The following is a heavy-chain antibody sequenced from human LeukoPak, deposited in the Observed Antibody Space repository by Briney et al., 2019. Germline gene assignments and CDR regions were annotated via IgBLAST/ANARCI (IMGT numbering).Heavy chain of an antibody. J-gene: IGHJ4*02. V-gene: IGHV4-39*01. D-gene: IGHD6-13*01. CDR2: IYYSGST. CDR3: ASIAAAGPKYFDY. Sequence: SQTLSLTCTVSGGSISSSSYYWGWIRQPPGKGLEWIGSIYYSGSTYYNPSLKSRVTISVDTSKNQFSLKLSSVTAADTAVYYCASIAAAGPKYFDYWGQGTLVTVSS. CDR1: GGSISSSSYY.